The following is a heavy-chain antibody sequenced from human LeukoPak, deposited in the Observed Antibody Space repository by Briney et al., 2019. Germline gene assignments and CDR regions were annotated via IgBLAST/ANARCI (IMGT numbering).Heavy chain of an antibody. CDR1: GGSLSSCY. CDR3: ARRSSSGYFFDY. D-gene: IGHD3-22*01. CDR2: IFHSGFT. J-gene: IGHJ4*02. Sequence: SETLSLTCTVSGGSLSSCYWSWIRQPPGKGLEWIGYIFHSGFTNYNPFLKSRVTISVDTSKNQVSLKLTSVTAADTAVYYCARRSSSGYFFDYWGQGTLLTVSS. V-gene: IGHV4-59*08.